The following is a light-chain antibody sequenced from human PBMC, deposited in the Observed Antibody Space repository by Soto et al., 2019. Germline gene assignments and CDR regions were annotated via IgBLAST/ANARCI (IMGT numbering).Light chain of an antibody. Sequence: DIQMTQSPSSLSASVGDTVTITCRASQSISLFLNWYQQKPGKAPKLLNYAASSLQSGVPSRFTGNGSGTDFTLTISSLHPEDFATYYCHQTDSIPETFGQGTKVEIK. CDR3: HQTDSIPET. V-gene: IGKV1-39*01. CDR1: QSISLF. J-gene: IGKJ1*01. CDR2: AAS.